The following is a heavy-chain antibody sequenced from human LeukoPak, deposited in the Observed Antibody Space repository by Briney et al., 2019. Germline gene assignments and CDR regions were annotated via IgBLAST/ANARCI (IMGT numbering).Heavy chain of an antibody. V-gene: IGHV4-34*01. CDR1: GGSFSGYY. CDR2: INHSGST. Sequence: SETLSLTCAVYGGSFSGYYWSWIRQPPGKGLEWIGEINHSGSTNYNPSLKSRVTISVDTSKNQSSLKLSSVTAADTAVYYCAREAGDYYYYYYMDVWGKGTTVTISS. CDR3: AREAGDYYYYYYMDV. J-gene: IGHJ6*03.